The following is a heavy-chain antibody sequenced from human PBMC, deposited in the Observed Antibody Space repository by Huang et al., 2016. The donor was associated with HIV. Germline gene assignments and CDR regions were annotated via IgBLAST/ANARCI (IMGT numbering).Heavy chain of an antibody. CDR1: GFTFSNYA. V-gene: IGHV3-30-3*01. D-gene: IGHD6-19*01. CDR2: ISDDGSNK. Sequence: QVQLVESGGGVVQPGRSLRLPCAAFGFTFSNYAMHWVRQAPGKGLEWVAVISDDGSNKYHTDSVKGRLPISRDNSKNVLYLQMNSLRAEDTAVYYCARRAVAGIYYYYYMDVWGKGTTVTVSS. CDR3: ARRAVAGIYYYYYMDV. J-gene: IGHJ6*03.